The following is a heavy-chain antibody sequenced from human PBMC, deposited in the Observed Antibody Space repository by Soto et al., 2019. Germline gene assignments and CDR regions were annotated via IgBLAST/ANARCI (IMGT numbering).Heavy chain of an antibody. D-gene: IGHD1-26*01. J-gene: IGHJ4*02. CDR1: GYTFTTHS. V-gene: IGHV1-46*03. CDR2: INADSGST. CDR3: CRGSNSGRASTCFDY. Sequence: QVQLVQSGAEVKKPGASVKVSCKASGYTFTTHSIHWVRQAPGQGPEWMGKINADSGSTNFAWKFPGGGPFTTETSTTTAYIELRSRRSADTAADYSCRGSNSGRASTCFDYGGQRTLVTVSS.